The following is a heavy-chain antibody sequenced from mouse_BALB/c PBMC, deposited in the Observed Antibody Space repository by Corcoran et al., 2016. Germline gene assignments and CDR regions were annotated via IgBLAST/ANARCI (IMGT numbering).Heavy chain of an antibody. CDR1: GYTFTNYG. CDR3: AAYYSYDERTSADY. J-gene: IGHJ2*01. D-gene: IGHD2-12*01. V-gene: IGHV9-1*02. CDR2: INTYTGEP. Sequence: QIQLVQSGPELKKPGETVKISCKASGYTFTNYGMNWVKQAPGKGLKWMGWINTYTGEPTYADDFKGRFAFSLETSASTAYLQINNLKNEDMDTDFWAAYYSYDERTSADYWGQGTTLAVSS.